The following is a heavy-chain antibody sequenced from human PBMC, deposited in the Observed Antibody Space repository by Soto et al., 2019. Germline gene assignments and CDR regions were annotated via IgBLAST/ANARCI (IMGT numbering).Heavy chain of an antibody. Sequence: PGGSLRLSCTASGLTSRINAMSWVRQAPGKGLEWVASISGSGASTYYADSVKGRFTISRDNSKNTLYLQMNNLRAEDTAVYFCASAYSSGTYYFDYWGQGTLVTVSS. CDR2: ISGSGAST. CDR3: ASAYSSGTYYFDY. CDR1: GLTSRINA. V-gene: IGHV3-23*01. D-gene: IGHD6-19*01. J-gene: IGHJ4*02.